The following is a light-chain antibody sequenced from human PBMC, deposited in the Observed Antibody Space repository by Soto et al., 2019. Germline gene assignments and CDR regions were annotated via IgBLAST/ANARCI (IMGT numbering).Light chain of an antibody. Sequence: DIEMTQSASTLSATVGDGVTITCRASQSVRSWLAWYQQKPGKAPKLLIYAASTLQRGVPARFSGSGSGTDFTLTISSLEAEDFAVYYFQPRSDWPPTFGQGTKVDI. V-gene: IGKV1-5*01. J-gene: IGKJ1*01. CDR3: QPRSDWPPT. CDR1: QSVRSW. CDR2: AAS.